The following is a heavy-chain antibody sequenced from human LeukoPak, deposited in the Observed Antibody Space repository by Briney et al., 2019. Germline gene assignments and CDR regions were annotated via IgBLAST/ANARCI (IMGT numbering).Heavy chain of an antibody. Sequence: SVKVSCKASGGIFISWVRQAPGQGLEWMGGIIPIFGTANYAQKFQGRVTITTDESTSTAYMELSSLRSEDTAVYYCARAAFVSSGSYSPGYFDYWGQGTLVTVSS. CDR2: IIPIFGTA. J-gene: IGHJ4*02. V-gene: IGHV1-69*05. D-gene: IGHD3-10*01. CDR1: GGIF. CDR3: ARAAFVSSGSYSPGYFDY.